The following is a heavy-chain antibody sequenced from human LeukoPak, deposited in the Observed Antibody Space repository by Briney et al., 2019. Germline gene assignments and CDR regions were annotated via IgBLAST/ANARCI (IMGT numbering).Heavy chain of an antibody. CDR3: GTWRIVADLDR. Sequence: GGSLRLSCAASGFTLTNYWMGWVRQAPGKGLEWVANIRPEGSDKYYVDSVKGRFTISRDNAQNSLYLQMNSLRAEDSGVYYCGTWRIVADLDRWGQGTLVTVSS. CDR2: IRPEGSDK. D-gene: IGHD5-12*01. CDR1: GFTLTNYW. V-gene: IGHV3-7*01. J-gene: IGHJ5*02.